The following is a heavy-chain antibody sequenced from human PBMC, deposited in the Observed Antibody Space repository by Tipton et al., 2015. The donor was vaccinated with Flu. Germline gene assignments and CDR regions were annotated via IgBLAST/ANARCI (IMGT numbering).Heavy chain of an antibody. CDR1: GASINSRNHY. CDR3: ASGPSTILGVPSGTLDI. CDR2: IYYSGNT. V-gene: IGHV4-31*03. D-gene: IGHD3-3*01. J-gene: IGHJ3*02. Sequence: TLSLTCNVSGASINSRNHYWSWIRQHPEKGLEWIGYIYYSGNTYSNPSLRSRLTMSSDTSENQFSLKLTSVTVADTARYYCASGPSTILGVPSGTLDIWGQGTMVTVA.